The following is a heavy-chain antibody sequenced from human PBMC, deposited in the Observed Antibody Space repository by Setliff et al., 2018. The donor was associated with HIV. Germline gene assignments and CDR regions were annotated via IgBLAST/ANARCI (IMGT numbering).Heavy chain of an antibody. V-gene: IGHV4-39*07. CDR1: GGSINSTSYY. J-gene: IGHJ6*03. CDR2: IYHTGST. Sequence: SETLSLTCTVSGGSINSTSYYWGWIRQPPGNGLEWIGSIYHTGSTYYNPSLNSRVTMSVDKSRNQFSLKVGSVTAADTAVYYCARVSITYWYSIPRDYYYYMDVWGEGTTVTVSS. D-gene: IGHD2-8*02. CDR3: ARVSITYWYSIPRDYYYYMDV.